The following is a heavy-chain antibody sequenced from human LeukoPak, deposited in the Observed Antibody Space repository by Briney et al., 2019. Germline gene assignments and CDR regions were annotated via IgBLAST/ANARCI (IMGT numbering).Heavy chain of an antibody. CDR3: GRAPPYNSVWYGPDDF. CDR1: GFTFINYA. CDR2: INNNGGST. J-gene: IGHJ4*02. Sequence: GSLRLSCAASGFTFINYAMHWVRQAPGKGLEYVAAINNNGGSTYYANSVRDRFTISRDNSKNTLYLQMGGLRAEDMAVYYCGRAPPYNSVWYGPDDFLGQGTLVTVSS. V-gene: IGHV3-64*01. D-gene: IGHD6-19*01.